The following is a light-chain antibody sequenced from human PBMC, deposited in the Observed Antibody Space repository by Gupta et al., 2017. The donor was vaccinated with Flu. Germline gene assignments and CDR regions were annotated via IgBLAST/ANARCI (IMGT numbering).Light chain of an antibody. CDR3: QQYNSYSWT. J-gene: IGKJ1*01. CDR2: KAS. Sequence: PSTLSASVGDRVTITCRASQSISRWLAWFLQKPGKAPQPLIYKASNLEEGVPSRFSGRGSGTEFTLTISSRQPEDFATYYCQQYNSYSWTFGQGTKVEIK. CDR1: QSISRW. V-gene: IGKV1-5*03.